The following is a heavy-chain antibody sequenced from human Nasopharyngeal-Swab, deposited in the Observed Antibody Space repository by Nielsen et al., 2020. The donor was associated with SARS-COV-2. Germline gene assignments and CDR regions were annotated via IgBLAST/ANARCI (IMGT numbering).Heavy chain of an antibody. D-gene: IGHD2-2*01. V-gene: IGHV4-31*03. Sequence: SETLSLTCTVSGGSISSGGYYWSWIRQHPEKGLEWIGYIYYSGSTYYNPSLKSRVTISVDTSKNQFSLKLSSVTAADTAVYYCARARVVVPAANNWFDPWGQGTLVTVSS. CDR2: IYYSGST. J-gene: IGHJ5*02. CDR3: ARARVVVPAANNWFDP. CDR1: GGSISSGGYY.